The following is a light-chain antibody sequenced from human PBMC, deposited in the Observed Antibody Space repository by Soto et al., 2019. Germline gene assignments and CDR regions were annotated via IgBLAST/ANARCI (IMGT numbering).Light chain of an antibody. CDR1: QSVLFSYSNRNY. CDR3: QQYYSAPRT. Sequence: DIVMTQSPDSLAVSLGARATITCKTSQSVLFSYSNRNYLAWYQKKPGQPPILLISWASTRESGVPDRYSGSWSVTDFTLTISSLQAEDVAVYYCQQYYSAPRTFGQGTSVEI. V-gene: IGKV4-1*01. CDR2: WAS. J-gene: IGKJ1*01.